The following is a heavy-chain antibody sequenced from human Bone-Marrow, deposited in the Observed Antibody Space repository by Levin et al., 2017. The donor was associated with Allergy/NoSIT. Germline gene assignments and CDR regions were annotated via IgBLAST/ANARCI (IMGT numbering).Heavy chain of an antibody. CDR1: GYQFTDYW. CDR2: IYPGDSET. CDR3: ARQSAELPPDDGEWVEAHYFDQ. V-gene: IGHV5-51*01. Sequence: PVASVKVSCQGSGYQFTDYWIGWVRQLPGKGLEWMGNIYPGDSETRSSPSFQGQVTFSVDKSMNTAYLQWDSLRSSDTAMYYCARQSAELPPDDGEWVEAHYFDQWGQGTLVTVSS. J-gene: IGHJ4*02. D-gene: IGHD3-10*01.